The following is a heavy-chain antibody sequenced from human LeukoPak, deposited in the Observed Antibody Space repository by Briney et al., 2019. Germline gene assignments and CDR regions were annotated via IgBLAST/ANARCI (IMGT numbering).Heavy chain of an antibody. Sequence: PGGSLRLSCAAPGFTFSRYWMHCVPQAPGKGLVWVSRIKTDGTYTSYADSVKGRFTISRDNAKSTLYLQMNALRGEDTAVYYCACEEGGLDVWGQGATVTVSS. CDR3: ACEEGGLDV. CDR2: IKTDGTYT. V-gene: IGHV3-74*01. CDR1: GFTFSRYW. J-gene: IGHJ6*01.